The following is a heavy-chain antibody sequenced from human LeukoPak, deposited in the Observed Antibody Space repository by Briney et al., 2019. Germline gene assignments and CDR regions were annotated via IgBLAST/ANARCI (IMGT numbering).Heavy chain of an antibody. CDR3: ARASGYYRPDFDY. CDR2: IYHSGST. V-gene: IGHV4-30-2*01. CDR1: GGSISSGGYS. D-gene: IGHD3-22*01. Sequence: SQTLSLTCAVSGGSISSGGYSWSWIRQPPGKGLEWIGYIYHSGSTYYNPSLKSRVTISVDRSKNQFSLKLSSVTAADTAVYYCARASGYYRPDFDYWGQGTLVTVSS. J-gene: IGHJ4*02.